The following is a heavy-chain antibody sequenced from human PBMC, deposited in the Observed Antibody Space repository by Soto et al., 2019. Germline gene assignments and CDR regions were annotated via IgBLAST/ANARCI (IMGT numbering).Heavy chain of an antibody. J-gene: IGHJ5*02. CDR1: GGSIRRSSYF. CDR3: ARQENFWAGWGGWLDP. CDR2: MSSTGTT. Sequence: QLQLQESGPGLVRPSETLSLTCTVSGGSIRRSSYFWGWIRQSPGKGLEWIGAMSSTGTTYYSPALRSRVTVSVDTYKNEFSLKLSSVTAADTAVYYCARQENFWAGWGGWLDPWGQGTLVTVSS. V-gene: IGHV4-39*01. D-gene: IGHD3-3*01.